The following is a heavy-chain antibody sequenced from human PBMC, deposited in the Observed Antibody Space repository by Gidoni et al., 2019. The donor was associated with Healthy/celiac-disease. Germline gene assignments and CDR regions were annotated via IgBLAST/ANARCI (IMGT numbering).Heavy chain of an antibody. J-gene: IGHJ5*02. D-gene: IGHD6-13*01. Sequence: EVQLLESGGGLVQPGGSLRLSCAASGFPFSSDAMSWVRQAPRKGLEWVSAISGSGGSTYYADSVKGRFTISRDNSKNTLYLQMNSLRAEDTAVYYCAKEPRSIAAGLSWGQGTLVTVSS. V-gene: IGHV3-23*01. CDR1: GFPFSSDA. CDR2: ISGSGGST. CDR3: AKEPRSIAAGLS.